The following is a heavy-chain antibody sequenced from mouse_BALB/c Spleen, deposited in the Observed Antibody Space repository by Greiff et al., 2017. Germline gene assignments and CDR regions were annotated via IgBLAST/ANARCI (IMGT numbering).Heavy chain of an antibody. Sequence: EVHLVESGGGLVKPGGSLKLSCAASGFTFSSYAMSWVRQSPEKRLEWVAEISSGGSYTYYPDTVTGRFTISRDNAKNTLYLEMSSLRSEDTAMYYCARVEGFCDYWGQGTTLTVSS. CDR2: ISSGGSYT. V-gene: IGHV5-9-4*01. J-gene: IGHJ2*01. CDR1: GFTFSSYA. CDR3: ARVEGFCDY.